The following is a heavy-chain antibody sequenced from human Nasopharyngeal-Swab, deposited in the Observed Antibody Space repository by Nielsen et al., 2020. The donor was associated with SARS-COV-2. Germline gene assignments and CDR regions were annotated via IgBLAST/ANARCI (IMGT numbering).Heavy chain of an antibody. J-gene: IGHJ4*02. CDR3: ARDRYSSG. V-gene: IGHV3-7*01. CDR2: IKEDGSET. D-gene: IGHD6-19*01. CDR1: GFTFGRFW. Sequence: GGSLRLSCAASGFTFGRFWMTWVRQAPGKGLEWVANIKEDGSETNYVESVKGRFTISRDNAKNSLYLQMNSLRAEDTAVYHCARDRYSSGWGQGSLVTVSS.